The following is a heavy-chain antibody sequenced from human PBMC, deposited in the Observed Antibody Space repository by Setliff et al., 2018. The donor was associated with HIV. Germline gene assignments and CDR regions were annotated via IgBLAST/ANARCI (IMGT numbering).Heavy chain of an antibody. J-gene: IGHJ6*02. CDR1: GGSFSGYY. CDR3: ARDVDHMMDV. V-gene: IGHV4-34*01. Sequence: SETLSLTCAVYGGSFSGYYWSWIRQPPGKGLEWIGEINHSGSTNYNPSLKSRVTISVDTSKNQFSLKLTSVTAADTAVYYCARDVDHMMDVWGQGTTVTVSS. CDR2: INHSGST.